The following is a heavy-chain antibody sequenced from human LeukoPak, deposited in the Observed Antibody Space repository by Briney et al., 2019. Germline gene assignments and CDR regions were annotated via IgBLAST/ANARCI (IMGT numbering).Heavy chain of an antibody. Sequence: ASVKVSCKASGYTFTSYYMHWVRQAPGQGLEYMGVIYPSAGTVSAQKFQDRVTMTRDTSTITVYMELSNLISEDTAMYYCVREMKGGYFDYWGQGTLVTVSS. CDR2: IYPSAGT. V-gene: IGHV1-46*01. CDR1: GYTFTSYY. J-gene: IGHJ4*02. D-gene: IGHD3-16*01. CDR3: VREMKGGYFDY.